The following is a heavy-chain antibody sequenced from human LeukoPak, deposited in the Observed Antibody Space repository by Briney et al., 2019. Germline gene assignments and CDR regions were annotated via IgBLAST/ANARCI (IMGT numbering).Heavy chain of an antibody. CDR1: GGSFSGYY. Sequence: SETLSLTCAVYGGSFSGYYWSWIRQPPRKGLEWIGEINHSGSTNYNPSLKSRLTISVDTSKKQSSLKLSSVTAADTAVYYCARVGYCSSTSCYLFNYWGQGTLVTVSS. CDR2: INHSGST. V-gene: IGHV4-34*01. CDR3: ARVGYCSSTSCYLFNY. J-gene: IGHJ4*02. D-gene: IGHD2-2*03.